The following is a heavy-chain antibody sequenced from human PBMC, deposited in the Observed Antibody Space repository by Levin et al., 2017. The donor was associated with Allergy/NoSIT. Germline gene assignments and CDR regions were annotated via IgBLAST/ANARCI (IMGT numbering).Heavy chain of an antibody. CDR2: IYWDDDK. CDR1: GFSLSTSSVA. CDR3: AHSMGRGDCGGDCLDAFDV. D-gene: IGHD2-21*01. V-gene: IGHV2-5*02. J-gene: IGHJ3*01. Sequence: SGPTLVKPTQTLTLTCTFSGFSLSTSSVAVAWIRQPPGKALEWLAMIYWDDDKRYSPSLKSRLTITKDTSKNQAFLTMTNLDPEDTATYYCAHSMGRGDCGGDCLDAFDVWGQGTRVTVSS.